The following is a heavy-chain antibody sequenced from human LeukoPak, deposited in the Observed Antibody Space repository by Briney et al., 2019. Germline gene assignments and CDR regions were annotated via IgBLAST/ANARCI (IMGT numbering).Heavy chain of an antibody. D-gene: IGHD3-16*01. V-gene: IGHV4-34*01. CDR1: GESFSGYY. J-gene: IGHJ4*02. Sequence: KPSETLSLTCAVYGESFSGYYWSWIRQPPGKGLEWIGEINHSGSTNYNPSLKSRVTISVDTSKNQFSLKLSSVTAADTAVYYCARGPGPFGYWGQGTLVTVSS. CDR2: INHSGST. CDR3: ARGPGPFGY.